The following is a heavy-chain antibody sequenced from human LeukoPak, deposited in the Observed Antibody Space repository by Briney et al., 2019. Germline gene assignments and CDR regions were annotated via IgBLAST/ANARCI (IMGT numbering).Heavy chain of an antibody. CDR1: GGSFSGYY. CDR2: IYYSGST. V-gene: IGHV4-59*08. CDR3: ARHGYSSAWYAGGFDY. J-gene: IGHJ4*02. D-gene: IGHD6-19*01. Sequence: SETLSLTCAVYGGSFSGYYWSWIRQPPGKGLEWIGYIYYSGSTNYNPSLKSRVTISVDTSKNQFSLKLSSATAADTAVYYCARHGYSSAWYAGGFDYWGQGTLVSVSS.